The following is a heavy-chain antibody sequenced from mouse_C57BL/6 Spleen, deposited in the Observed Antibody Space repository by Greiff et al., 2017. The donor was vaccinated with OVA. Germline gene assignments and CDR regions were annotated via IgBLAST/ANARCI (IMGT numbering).Heavy chain of an antibody. J-gene: IGHJ3*01. CDR1: GFTFSDYG. CDR3: ARHSSGYGTY. CDR2: ISSGSSTI. D-gene: IGHD3-2*02. V-gene: IGHV5-17*01. Sequence: DVKLVESGGGLVKPGGSLKLSCAASGFTFSDYGMHWVRQAPEKGLEWVAYISSGSSTIYYADTVKGRFTISRDNAKNTLFLQMTSLRSEDTAMYYCARHSSGYGTYWGQGTLVTVSA.